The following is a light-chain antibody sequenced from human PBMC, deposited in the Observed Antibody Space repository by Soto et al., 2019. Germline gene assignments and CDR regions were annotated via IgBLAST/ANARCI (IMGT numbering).Light chain of an antibody. CDR2: DAS. J-gene: IGKJ5*01. V-gene: IGKV3-11*01. CDR3: QQRSNWPPSIT. CDR1: QSVSSY. Sequence: VLWTQSPATMSLSPGERATLSCRSSQSVSSYLAWYQQKPGQAPRLLIYDASNSATGIPARFSGSGSGTDFTLNISSLEPEDFAVYYCQQRSNWPPSITFGQGTRVEIK.